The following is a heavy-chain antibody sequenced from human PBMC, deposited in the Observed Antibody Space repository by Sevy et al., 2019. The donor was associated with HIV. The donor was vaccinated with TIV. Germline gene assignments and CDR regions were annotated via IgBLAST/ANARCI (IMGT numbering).Heavy chain of an antibody. J-gene: IGHJ4*02. CDR1: GFNFSDYA. CDR2: ITGTSGRT. V-gene: IGHV3-23*01. Sequence: GESLKISCSASGFNFSDYAMAWVRQGPGTGLEWVSSITGTSGRTYYADSVKGRFTVSRDNTQGKLFLQMNSLRVEDTAKYYCAKNRVVGSTNSFDSWGQGDLVTVSS. D-gene: IGHD1-26*01. CDR3: AKNRVVGSTNSFDS.